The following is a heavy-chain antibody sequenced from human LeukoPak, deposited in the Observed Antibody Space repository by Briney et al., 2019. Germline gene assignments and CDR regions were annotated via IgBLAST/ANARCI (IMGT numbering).Heavy chain of an antibody. CDR3: AIDHSGYSYGYLRYFDY. CDR2: INPNSGGT. V-gene: IGHV1-2*02. D-gene: IGHD5-18*01. CDR1: GYTFTGYY. J-gene: IGHJ4*02. Sequence: ASVKVSCKASGYTFTGYYMHWVRQAPGQGLEWMGWINPNSGGTNYAQKFQGRVTMTRDTSISTAYMELSRLRSDDTAVYYCAIDHSGYSYGYLRYFDYWGQGTLVSVSS.